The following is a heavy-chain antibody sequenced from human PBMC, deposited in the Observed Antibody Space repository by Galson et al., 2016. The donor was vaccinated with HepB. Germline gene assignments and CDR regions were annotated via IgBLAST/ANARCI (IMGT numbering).Heavy chain of an antibody. J-gene: IGHJ6*02. CDR3: TRDRGFWSGYSGASYRYGMDV. V-gene: IGHV3-53*01. Sequence: SLRLSCAASGFTASSNYMSWVRQAPGKGLEWVSIMYSGGSPFYADSVKGRFTISRDTPRNTLYLQMNSLRAEDTAVYYCTRDRGFWSGYSGASYRYGMDVWGQGTTVTVSS. D-gene: IGHD3-3*01. CDR1: GFTASSNY. CDR2: MYSGGSP.